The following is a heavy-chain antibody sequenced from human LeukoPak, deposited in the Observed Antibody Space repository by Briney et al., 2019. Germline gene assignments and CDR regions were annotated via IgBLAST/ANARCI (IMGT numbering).Heavy chain of an antibody. J-gene: IGHJ4*02. CDR2: INPNNGGT. Sequence: GASVKVSCKASGYSFTGFFIHWVRQAPGQGLEWMGWINPNNGGTNYAQNLQGRVTMNRDTSISTAYMEVSSLTSDDTAVYYCARGGRYCGNTTCLHRGQGTLVTVSS. D-gene: IGHD2-2*01. CDR1: GYSFTGFF. CDR3: ARGGRYCGNTTCLH. V-gene: IGHV1-2*02.